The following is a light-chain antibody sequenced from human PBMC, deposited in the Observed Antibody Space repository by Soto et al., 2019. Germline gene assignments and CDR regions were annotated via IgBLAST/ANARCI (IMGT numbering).Light chain of an antibody. Sequence: DIVMTQSPLSLPVTPGEPASISCRSNQNLLHTNGYYYLDWYLQKPGLSPQLLIYLGSTRASGVPDRVSGSRSGTDFTLKISRVETEDVGVDYWMQALQTPLTFGGGTKVEIK. J-gene: IGKJ4*01. CDR2: LGS. V-gene: IGKV2-28*01. CDR1: QNLLHTNGYYY. CDR3: MQALQTPLT.